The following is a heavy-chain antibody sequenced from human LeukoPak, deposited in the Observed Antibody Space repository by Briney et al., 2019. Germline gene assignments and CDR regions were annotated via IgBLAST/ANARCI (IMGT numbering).Heavy chain of an antibody. CDR3: TTGYYDSSGYYAGYYFDY. V-gene: IGHV3-15*01. J-gene: IGHJ4*02. CDR2: IKSKTDGGTT. D-gene: IGHD3-22*01. Sequence: PGGSLRLSCAASGFTFSNAWMSWVRQAPGKGLEWVGRIKSKTDGGTTDYAAPVKGRFTISRDDSKYTLYLQMNSLKTEDTAVYYCTTGYYDSSGYYAGYYFDYWGQGTLVTVSS. CDR1: GFTFSNAW.